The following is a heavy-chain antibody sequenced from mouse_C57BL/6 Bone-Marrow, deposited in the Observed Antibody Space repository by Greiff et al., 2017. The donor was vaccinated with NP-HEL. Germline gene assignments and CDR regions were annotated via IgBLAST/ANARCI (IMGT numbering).Heavy chain of an antibody. J-gene: IGHJ2*01. V-gene: IGHV12-3*01. CDR2: ITHSGET. CDR1: GFPITSGYY. Sequence: VQLQESGPGLVKPSQSLFLTCSITGFPITSGYYWIWIRQSPGKPLEWMGYITHSGETFYNPSLQSPISITRETSKNQFFLQLNSVTTEDTAMCYCAGDRAHGSSFDYWGQGTTLTVSS. CDR3: AGDRAHGSSFDY. D-gene: IGHD1-1*01.